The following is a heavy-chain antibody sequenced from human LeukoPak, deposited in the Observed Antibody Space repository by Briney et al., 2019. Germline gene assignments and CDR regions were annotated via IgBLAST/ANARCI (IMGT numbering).Heavy chain of an antibody. CDR3: ARDPFYYYYYMDV. CDR1: GLTFSRYW. Sequence: GGSLRLSCEVSGLTFSRYWMNWVRQAPGKGLEWVSYISSSSSTIYYADSVKGRFTISRDNAKNSLYLQMNSLRAEDTAVYYCARDPFYYYYYMDVWGKGTTVTVSS. J-gene: IGHJ6*03. CDR2: ISSSSSTI. V-gene: IGHV3-48*01.